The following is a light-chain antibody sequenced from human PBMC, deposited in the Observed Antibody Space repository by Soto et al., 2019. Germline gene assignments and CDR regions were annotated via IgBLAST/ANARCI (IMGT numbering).Light chain of an antibody. V-gene: IGKV1-39*01. J-gene: IGKJ2*02. CDR2: AAS. CDR1: HSISSD. CDR3: QKSYSTPRT. Sequence: DIQMTQSPFSLSASVSDRVTITCRASHSISSDLNWYQHKPGKAPKLLIYAASSLQSGVPSRFSGNGSGTDFPFTISSLQPEDFATYYCQKSYSTPRTFGQGTKVDIK.